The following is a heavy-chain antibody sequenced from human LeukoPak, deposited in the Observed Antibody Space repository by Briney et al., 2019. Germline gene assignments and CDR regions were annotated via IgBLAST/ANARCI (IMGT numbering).Heavy chain of an antibody. CDR1: GFTFSSYG. Sequence: PGGTLRLSCAASGFTFSSYGMSWVRQAPGKGLEWVSAISGSGGSTYYADSVKGRFTISRDNSKNTLYLQMNSLRAEDTAVYYCAGDRSMATRLWTPTDYWGQGALVTVSS. CDR2: ISGSGGST. V-gene: IGHV3-23*01. J-gene: IGHJ4*02. CDR3: AGDRSMATRLWTPTDY. D-gene: IGHD6-6*01.